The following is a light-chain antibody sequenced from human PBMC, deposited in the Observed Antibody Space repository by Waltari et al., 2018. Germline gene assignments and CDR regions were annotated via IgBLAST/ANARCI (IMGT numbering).Light chain of an antibody. J-gene: IGKJ3*01. CDR1: QGISGY. Sequence: ANRMTQSPSSYSASTGDRVTITCRASQGISGYLAWYQQKPGKAPKLLISAASSLQSGVPSRFSGSGSGTDFTLTISCLQSEDFATYFCQQYYTYPFTFGPGT. CDR3: QQYYTYPFT. CDR2: AAS. V-gene: IGKV1-8*01.